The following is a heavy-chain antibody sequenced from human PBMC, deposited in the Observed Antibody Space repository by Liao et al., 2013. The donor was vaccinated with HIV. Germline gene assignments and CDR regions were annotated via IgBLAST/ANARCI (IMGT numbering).Heavy chain of an antibody. D-gene: IGHD3-9*01. V-gene: IGHV4-59*01. CDR2: IYYSGST. CDR3: AGAYYDILTGYYTFDY. Sequence: QVQLQESGPGLVKPSETLSLTCTVSGGSISSYYWSWIRQPPGKGLEWIGYIYYSGSTNYNPSLKSRVTISVDTSKNQFSLKLSSVTAADTAVYYCAGAYYDILTGYYTFDYWGQGNPGHRLL. CDR1: GGSISSYY. J-gene: IGHJ4*02.